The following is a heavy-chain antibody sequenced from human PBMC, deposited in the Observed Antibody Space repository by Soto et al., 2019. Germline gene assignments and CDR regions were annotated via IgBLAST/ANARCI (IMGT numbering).Heavy chain of an antibody. CDR1: GAPITTTKW. J-gene: IGHJ6*02. V-gene: IGHV4-4*02. CDR3: ATQTISYTWGV. Sequence: QVQLQESGPGRVKPSETLSLTCTVSGAPITTTKWWAWVRLPPGKGLEWIGELSRGDERSSNPSLQGRFTMSPDKSNNHFSLKLTSVTAADTAIYYCATQTISYTWGVWGRGTSVTVSS. D-gene: IGHD3-16*01. CDR2: LSRGDER.